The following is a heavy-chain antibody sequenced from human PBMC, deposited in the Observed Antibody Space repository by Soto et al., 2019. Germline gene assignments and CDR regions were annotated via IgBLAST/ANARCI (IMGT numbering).Heavy chain of an antibody. CDR3: AKATATGGGAFDI. Sequence: GGSLRLSCAASGFTFSSYAMSWVRQAPGKGLEWVSSTSTSGGATYYEDSVRGRFTISRDRSKNTVYLQMNSLTAGDTAVYYCAKATATGGGAFDICGQGTMVTVSS. D-gene: IGHD2-8*02. CDR2: TSTSGGAT. V-gene: IGHV3-23*01. CDR1: GFTFSSYA. J-gene: IGHJ3*02.